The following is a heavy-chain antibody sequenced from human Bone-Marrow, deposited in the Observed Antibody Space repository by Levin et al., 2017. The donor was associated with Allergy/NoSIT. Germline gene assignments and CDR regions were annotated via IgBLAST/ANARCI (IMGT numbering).Heavy chain of an antibody. D-gene: IGHD5-12*01. CDR3: ARGHRATMKTTYYYYYYGMDV. Sequence: PSETLSLTCAIYGGSFSDYFWSWIRQPLGKGLEWIGEINHSGRTNYHPSLKSRVTISLDTSKNQFSLKVTSVTAAETAVYYCARGHRATMKTTYYYYYYGMDVWGQGTTVTVSS. V-gene: IGHV4-34*01. J-gene: IGHJ6*02. CDR2: INHSGRT. CDR1: GGSFSDYF.